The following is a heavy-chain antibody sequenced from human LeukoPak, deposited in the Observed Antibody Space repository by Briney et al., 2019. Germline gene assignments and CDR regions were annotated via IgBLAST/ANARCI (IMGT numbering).Heavy chain of an antibody. J-gene: IGHJ4*02. CDR1: GFTFSSYG. CDR3: ARDRSSSAAPSLSY. D-gene: IGHD6-13*01. CDR2: ISSSGGTI. V-gene: IGHV3-48*02. Sequence: GGSLRLSCAASGFTFSSYGMNWARQAPGKGLEWVSYISSSGGTIYYADSVKGRFTISRDNAKNSLYLQMNSLRDEDTAVYYCARDRSSSAAPSLSYWGQGTLVTVSS.